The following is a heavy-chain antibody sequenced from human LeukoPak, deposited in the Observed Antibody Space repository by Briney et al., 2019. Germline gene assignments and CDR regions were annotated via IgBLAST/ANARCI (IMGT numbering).Heavy chain of an antibody. Sequence: PGGSLRLSCAASGFTFSNYAMSWVRQAPGKGLEWVSAISGSGGGTYYADSVKGRFTISRDNSKNTLYLQMNSLRAEDTAVYYCAKDHCSSTSCYSNWGQGTLVTVSS. J-gene: IGHJ4*02. V-gene: IGHV3-23*01. CDR1: GFTFSNYA. CDR3: AKDHCSSTSCYSN. D-gene: IGHD2-2*01. CDR2: ISGSGGGT.